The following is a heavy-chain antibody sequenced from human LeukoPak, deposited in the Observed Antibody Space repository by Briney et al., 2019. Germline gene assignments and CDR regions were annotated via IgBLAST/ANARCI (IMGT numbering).Heavy chain of an antibody. Sequence: PGGSLRLSCAASGFTFSSYEMKWVRQAPGKGLEGVSYISSSGSTIFYADSVKGRFTISRDKAKNSLYLQIHSLRAEDTAVYDCAELGITMIGGVWGKGTTVTISS. CDR3: AELGITMIGGV. V-gene: IGHV3-48*03. J-gene: IGHJ6*04. CDR2: ISSSGSTI. CDR1: GFTFSSYE. D-gene: IGHD3-10*02.